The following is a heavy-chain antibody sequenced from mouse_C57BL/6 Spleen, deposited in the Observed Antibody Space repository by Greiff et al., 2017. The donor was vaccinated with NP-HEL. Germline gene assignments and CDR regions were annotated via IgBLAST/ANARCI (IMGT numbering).Heavy chain of an antibody. CDR3: ARDDGPDY. V-gene: IGHV1-42*01. D-gene: IGHD2-3*01. J-gene: IGHJ2*01. CDR1: GYSFTGYY. Sequence: EVQLQQSGPELVKPGASVKISCKASGYSFTGYYMNWVKQSPEKSLEWIGEINPSTGGTTYNQKFKAKATLTVYKTTSAAYMQLKSLTAEDSAVYYCARDDGPDYWGQGTTLTVSS. CDR2: INPSTGGT.